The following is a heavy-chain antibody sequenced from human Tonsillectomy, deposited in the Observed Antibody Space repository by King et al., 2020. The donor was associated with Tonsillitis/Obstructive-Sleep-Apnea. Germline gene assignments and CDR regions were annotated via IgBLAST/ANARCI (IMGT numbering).Heavy chain of an antibody. CDR1: GFTFSSYR. J-gene: IGHJ4*02. Sequence: VQLVESGGGLVQPGGSLRLSCAASGFTFSSYRRHWVRQAPGRGLVWVSRINGDGRRPGYGDSVKGRFTISRDNAKNTLLLQMNSLSAEDTAVYYCAREVGAAAPGYWGQGTLVTVSS. CDR2: INGDGRRP. D-gene: IGHD2-2*01. V-gene: IGHV3-74*01. CDR3: AREVGAAAPGY.